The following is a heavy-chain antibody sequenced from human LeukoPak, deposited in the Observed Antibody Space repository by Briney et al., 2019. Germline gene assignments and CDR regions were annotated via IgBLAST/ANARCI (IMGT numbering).Heavy chain of an antibody. CDR1: GYTFTSYA. J-gene: IGHJ4*02. V-gene: IGHV1-24*01. CDR2: FDPEDGET. D-gene: IGHD2-2*01. Sequence: ASVKVSCKASGYTFTSYAMNWVRQAPGQGLEWMGGFDPEDGETIYAQKFQGRVTMTEDTSTDTAYMELSSLRSEDTAVYYCATGILSEEPHIVVVPAVGFDYWGQGTLVTVSS. CDR3: ATGILSEEPHIVVVPAVGFDY.